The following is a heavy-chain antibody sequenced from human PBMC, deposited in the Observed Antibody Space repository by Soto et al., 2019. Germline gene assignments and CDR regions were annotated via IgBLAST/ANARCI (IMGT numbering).Heavy chain of an antibody. CDR1: GGSISSYY. CDR2: IYYSGST. CDR3: ARLEYDYYYMDV. Sequence: QVQLQESGPGLVKPSETLSLTCTVSGGSISSYYWSWIRQPPGKGLEWIGYIYYSGSTNYNPSLKSRVTISVDSSKNQFSLKLSSVTAADTAVYYCARLEYDYYYMDVWGKGTTVTVSS. V-gene: IGHV4-59*08. J-gene: IGHJ6*03. D-gene: IGHD6-6*01.